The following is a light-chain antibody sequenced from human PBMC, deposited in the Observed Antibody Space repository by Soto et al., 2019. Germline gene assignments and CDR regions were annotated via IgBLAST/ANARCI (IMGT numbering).Light chain of an antibody. CDR1: QNVYNN. J-gene: IGKJ4*01. V-gene: IGKV3-15*01. CDR2: DAS. CDR3: QQCRNWPLT. Sequence: EIVMTQSPATLSVSPGERATLSCKASQNVYNNLAWYQQRPGQPPRLLIYDASTRATGISARFSGSGYGTEFTLIISSLQSEDFAVYFCQQCRNWPLTFGGGTKV.